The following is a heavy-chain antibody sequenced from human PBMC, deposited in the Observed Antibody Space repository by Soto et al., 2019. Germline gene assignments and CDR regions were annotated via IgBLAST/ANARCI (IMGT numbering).Heavy chain of an antibody. Sequence: EVQLVESGGGLVKPGGSLRLSCAASGFIFSSYSMNWVRQAPGKGLEWVSCISSSGSHAYYADSVKGRFTISRDNAKESLYLQMNSLRAADTAVYYCASDRDGYNPVDYWGQGTLVTVSS. D-gene: IGHD1-1*01. CDR2: ISSSGSHA. V-gene: IGHV3-21*01. J-gene: IGHJ4*02. CDR3: ASDRDGYNPVDY. CDR1: GFIFSSYS.